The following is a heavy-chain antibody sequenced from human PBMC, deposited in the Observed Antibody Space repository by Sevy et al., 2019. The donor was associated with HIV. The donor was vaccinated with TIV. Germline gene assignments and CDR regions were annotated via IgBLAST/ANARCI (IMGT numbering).Heavy chain of an antibody. CDR1: GDSVSGGNYD. Sequence: SETLSLTCTVSGDSVSGGNYDWSWIRQPPGKGLEWIGYIYYSGSTNYNPSLKSRVTISIDTSKNQFSLRLTSVTAADTAVYYCARGLFDYWGQGTLVTVSS. CDR3: ARGLFDY. V-gene: IGHV4-61*01. CDR2: IYYSGST. J-gene: IGHJ4*02.